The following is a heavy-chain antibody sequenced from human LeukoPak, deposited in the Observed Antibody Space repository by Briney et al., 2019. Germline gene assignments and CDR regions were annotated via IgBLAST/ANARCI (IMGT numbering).Heavy chain of an antibody. J-gene: IGHJ4*02. V-gene: IGHV3-30*02. CDR1: GFTFSSYG. Sequence: GGSLRLSCAASGFTFSSYGMHWVRQAPGKGLEWGAFIRYDGSNKYYADSVKGRFTISRDNSKNTLYLQMNSLRAEDTAVYYCARSRLPWVLVRGVIIAYWGQGTLVTVSS. D-gene: IGHD3-10*01. CDR2: IRYDGSNK. CDR3: ARSRLPWVLVRGVIIAY.